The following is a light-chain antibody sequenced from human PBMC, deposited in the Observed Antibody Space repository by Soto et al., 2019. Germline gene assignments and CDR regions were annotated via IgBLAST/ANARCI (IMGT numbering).Light chain of an antibody. J-gene: IGKJ4*01. CDR2: GAF. CDR1: QRISHTF. Sequence: SRPLSLAPGESAPLSCRASQRISHTFLAWCLRIPGQAPRLLLYGAFRWAPGIPGRSSGTASGADITLTIRRREGEDFAVYYCQQYGTSLTFGGGTRWIS. CDR3: QQYGTSLT. V-gene: IGKV3-20*01.